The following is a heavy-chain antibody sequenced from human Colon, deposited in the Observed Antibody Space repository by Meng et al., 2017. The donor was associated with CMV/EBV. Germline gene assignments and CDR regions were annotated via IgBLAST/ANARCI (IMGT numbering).Heavy chain of an antibody. D-gene: IGHD5-18*01. CDR3: ARGGATPMVLRY. CDR2: INRVGRT. V-gene: IGHV4-34*01. CDR1: GGSFSDYY. J-gene: IGHJ4*02. Sequence: GAGYGGSFSDYYWSWVRQAPGKGLEWIGEINRVGRTNYNPSLKNRVSILVDTSKNQFSLILNSVTAADTAVYYCARGGATPMVLRYWGQGTLVTVSS.